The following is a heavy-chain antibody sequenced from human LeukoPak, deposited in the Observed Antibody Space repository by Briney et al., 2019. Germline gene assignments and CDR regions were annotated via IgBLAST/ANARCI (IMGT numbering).Heavy chain of an antibody. J-gene: IGHJ4*02. CDR3: ARGAGYSSSSEDYYFAY. D-gene: IGHD6-6*01. Sequence: SETLSLTCAVYGGSFSGYYWSWIRQPPGKGLEWIGEINHSGSTNYNPSLKSRVTISVHTTKNQFFLKLSSVTAADTAVYYCARGAGYSSSSEDYYFAYWGEGTLVTVSS. CDR2: INHSGST. V-gene: IGHV4-34*01. CDR1: GGSFSGYY.